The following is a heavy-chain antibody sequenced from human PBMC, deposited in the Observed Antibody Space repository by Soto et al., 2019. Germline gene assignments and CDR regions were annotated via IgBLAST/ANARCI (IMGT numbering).Heavy chain of an antibody. V-gene: IGHV1-18*01. D-gene: IGHD1-26*01. CDR2: ISAKNGDT. CDR1: GYSFTRNG. CDR3: VRDRDSDTWPSRDV. J-gene: IGHJ6*02. Sequence: QVHLVQSGAELKKPGASVRVSCKASGYSFTRNGISWVRQAPGQGLEWMGWISAKNGDTNYAQKFQGRVIMTTDTSTSTAYMELRRLRSDDTAVYYCVRDRDSDTWPSRDVWGQGTTVTVSS.